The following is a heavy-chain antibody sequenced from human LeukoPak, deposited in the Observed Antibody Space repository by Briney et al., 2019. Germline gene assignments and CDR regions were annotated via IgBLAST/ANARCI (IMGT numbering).Heavy chain of an antibody. CDR1: GYSFTSSW. CDR2: FYPGDSDT. CDR3: ARPGYCSTTTCAAFDI. D-gene: IGHD2-2*03. Sequence: GESLKISCKGSGYSFTSSWIGWVRQMPGKGLEWMGIFYPGDSDTRYSPSFQGQVTVSADKSISTAYLQWSSLKASDTAMYYCARPGYCSTTTCAAFDIWGQGTTVTVSS. V-gene: IGHV5-51*01. J-gene: IGHJ3*02.